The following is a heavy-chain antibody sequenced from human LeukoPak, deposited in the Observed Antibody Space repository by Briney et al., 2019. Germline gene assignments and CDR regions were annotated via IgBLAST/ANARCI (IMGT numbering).Heavy chain of an antibody. J-gene: IGHJ6*03. CDR2: INHSGST. Sequence: SETLSLTCAVYGGSFSGYYWSWIRQPPGKGLEWIGEINHSGSTNYNPSLKSRVTISVDTSKNQFSLKLSSVTAADTAVYYCARGVSNGYNWNYVSYYYMDVWGKGTTVTVSS. V-gene: IGHV4-34*01. D-gene: IGHD1-7*01. CDR3: ARGVSNGYNWNYVSYYYMDV. CDR1: GGSFSGYY.